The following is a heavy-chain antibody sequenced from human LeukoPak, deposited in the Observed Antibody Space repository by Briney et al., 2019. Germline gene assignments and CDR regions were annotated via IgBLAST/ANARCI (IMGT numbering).Heavy chain of an antibody. D-gene: IGHD3-16*01. Sequence: SETLSLTCTVSDDSITIYYWTWIRQPPGKGLEWIGYIDHTGSTNYNPSLNSRVTISRDTSKNHFSLKLSSVTAADTAVYYCARVTRRGDAFDIWGQGTMVTVSS. V-gene: IGHV4-59*12. J-gene: IGHJ3*02. CDR2: IDHTGST. CDR3: ARVTRRGDAFDI. CDR1: DDSITIYY.